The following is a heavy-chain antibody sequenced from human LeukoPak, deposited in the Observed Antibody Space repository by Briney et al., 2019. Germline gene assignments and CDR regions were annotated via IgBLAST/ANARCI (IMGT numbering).Heavy chain of an antibody. CDR2: IYSGGST. V-gene: IGHV3-53*01. J-gene: IGHJ4*02. Sequence: QPGGSLRLSCAASGFTVSSNYMSWVRQAPGKGLEWVSVIYSGGSTYYADSVKGRFTISRDNSKNTLYLQMNSLSAEDTAVYYSARADYYGSAPGYWGQGTLVTVSS. D-gene: IGHD3-10*01. CDR3: ARADYYGSAPGY. CDR1: GFTVSSNY.